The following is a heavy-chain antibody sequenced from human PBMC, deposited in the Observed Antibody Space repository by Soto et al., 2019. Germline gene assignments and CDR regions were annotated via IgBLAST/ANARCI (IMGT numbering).Heavy chain of an antibody. CDR3: GKGAWGGDSFPHHNVFEI. V-gene: IGHV3-30*18. CDR2: ISYDGSNK. D-gene: IGHD2-21*02. CDR1: GFTFSSYG. J-gene: IGHJ3*02. Sequence: GGSLRLSCAASGFTFSSYGMHWVRQAPGKGLEWVAVISYDGSNKYYADSVKGRFTISRDNSKNTLYLQMNSLRAEDTALFYWGKGAWGGDSFPHHNVFEIWGKGTRVPVSS.